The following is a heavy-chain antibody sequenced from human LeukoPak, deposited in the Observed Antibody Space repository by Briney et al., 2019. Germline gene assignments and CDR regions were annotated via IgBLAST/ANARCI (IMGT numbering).Heavy chain of an antibody. V-gene: IGHV1-2*02. J-gene: IGHJ4*02. D-gene: IGHD3-9*01. CDR2: INPNSGGT. CDR3: ARVRYFDWLFDDY. Sequence: ASVKVSCKASGHTFTGYYMHWVRQAPGQGLEWMGWINPNSGGTNYAQKFQGRVTMTRDTSISTAYMELSRLRSDDTAVYYCARVRYFDWLFDDYWGQGTLVTVSS. CDR1: GHTFTGYY.